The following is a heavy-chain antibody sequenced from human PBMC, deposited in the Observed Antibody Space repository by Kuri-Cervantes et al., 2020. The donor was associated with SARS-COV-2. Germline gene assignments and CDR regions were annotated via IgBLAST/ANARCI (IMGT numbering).Heavy chain of an antibody. CDR3: ARSVDFWSGYYLVDVLWSDVYYMDV. CDR2: ISYDGSNK. V-gene: IGHV3-30-3*01. CDR1: GFTFSSYA. Sequence: GGSLRLSCAASGFTFSSYAMHWVRQAPGKGLEWVAVISYDGSNKYYADSVKGRFTISRDNSKNTLYLQMNSLRAEDTAVYYCARSVDFWSGYYLVDVLWSDVYYMDVWGKGTTVTVSS. J-gene: IGHJ6*03. D-gene: IGHD3-3*01.